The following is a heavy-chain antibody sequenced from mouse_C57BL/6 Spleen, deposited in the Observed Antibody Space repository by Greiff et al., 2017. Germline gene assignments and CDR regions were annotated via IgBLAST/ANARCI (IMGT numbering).Heavy chain of an antibody. Sequence: VQLQQSGAELVKPGASVKLSCKASGYTFTSYWMHWVKQRPGQGLEWIGMIHPNSGSTNYNEKFKSKATLTVDKSSSTAYMQLSSLTSEDSAVYYCARSYYGSSYRYYFDYWGQGTTLTVSS. J-gene: IGHJ2*01. CDR2: IHPNSGST. D-gene: IGHD1-1*01. V-gene: IGHV1-64*01. CDR1: GYTFTSYW. CDR3: ARSYYGSSYRYYFDY.